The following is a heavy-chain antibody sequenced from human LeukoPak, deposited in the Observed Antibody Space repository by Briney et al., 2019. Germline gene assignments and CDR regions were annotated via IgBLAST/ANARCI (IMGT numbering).Heavy chain of an antibody. Sequence: SETLSLSCAVYGGSFSGYYWSWIRQPPGKGLEWIGEINHSGSTNYNPSLKSRVTISVDTSKNQFSLKLSSVTAADTAVYYCARLTRRSGNYFDYWGQGTLVTVSS. D-gene: IGHD1-1*01. J-gene: IGHJ4*02. CDR1: GGSFSGYY. CDR3: ARLTRRSGNYFDY. V-gene: IGHV4-34*01. CDR2: INHSGST.